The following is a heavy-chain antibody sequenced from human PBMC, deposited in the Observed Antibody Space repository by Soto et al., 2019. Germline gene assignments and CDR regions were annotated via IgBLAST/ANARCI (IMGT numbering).Heavy chain of an antibody. CDR3: ARRIAAPIRFDY. V-gene: IGHV4-59*01. CDR1: GRSISRYY. D-gene: IGHD6-13*01. CDR2: IYSSGST. Sequence: SEALSLTCAPSGRSISRYYWIWIRQPPGKGLVWVGYIYSSGSTTYHPSLKSLVIISVDTSTNQCSLTLTAVTAAHMSVYFSARRIAAPIRFDYLGQGTLVTVSS. J-gene: IGHJ4*02.